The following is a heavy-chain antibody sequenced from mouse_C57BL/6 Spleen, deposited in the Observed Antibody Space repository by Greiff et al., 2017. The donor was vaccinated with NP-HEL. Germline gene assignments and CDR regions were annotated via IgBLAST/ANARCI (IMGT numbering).Heavy chain of an antibody. CDR3: ARERVIYYDYDDYFDY. V-gene: IGHV1-82*01. D-gene: IGHD2-4*01. J-gene: IGHJ2*01. CDR1: GYAFSSSW. CDR2: IYPGDGDT. Sequence: QVQLQQSGPELVKPGASVKISCKASGYAFSSSWMNWVKQRPGKGLEWIGRIYPGDGDTNYNGKFKGKATLTADKSSSTAYMQLSSLTSEDSAVYFCARERVIYYDYDDYFDYWGQGTTLTVSS.